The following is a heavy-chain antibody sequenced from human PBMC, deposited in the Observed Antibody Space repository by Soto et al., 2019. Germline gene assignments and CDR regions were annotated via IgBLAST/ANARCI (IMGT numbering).Heavy chain of an antibody. CDR3: ARELPQRQGRNMDV. D-gene: IGHD1-1*01. J-gene: IGHJ6*02. V-gene: IGHV4-31*03. CDR1: GGSMTSGDQY. CDR2: INHRGSL. Sequence: SETLSLTCTVTGGSMTSGDQYWTLIRHRPGEGLEWFGYINHRGSLYYNPSLKSRVSMSVDTSTNQFSLNLSSVTAADTAVYYCARELPQRQGRNMDVWGQGTTVTVSS.